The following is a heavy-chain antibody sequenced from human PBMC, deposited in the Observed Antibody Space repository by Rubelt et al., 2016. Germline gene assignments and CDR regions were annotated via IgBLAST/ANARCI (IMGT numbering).Heavy chain of an antibody. V-gene: IGHV3-30*18. Sequence: GKGLEWVTVISYDGSNKYYADSVKGRFTISRDNSKNTLCLQMNSLRAEDTAVYYCAKDYGDYPNDAFDSWGQGTMVTVSS. D-gene: IGHD4-17*01. CDR3: AKDYGDYPNDAFDS. J-gene: IGHJ3*02. CDR2: ISYDGSNK.